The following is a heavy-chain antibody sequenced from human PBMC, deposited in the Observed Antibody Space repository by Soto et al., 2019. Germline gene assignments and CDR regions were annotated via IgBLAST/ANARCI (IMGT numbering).Heavy chain of an antibody. CDR2: ISGSGGST. Sequence: EVQLLESGGGLVQPGGSLRLSCAASGFTFSSYAMSWVRQAPGKGLEWVSAISGSGGSTYYADSVKGRFTISRDNSKNTLYLQMNRLRAEDTAVYYCAKLEDELWWFQTWGQGTLVTVSS. V-gene: IGHV3-23*01. J-gene: IGHJ5*02. D-gene: IGHD2-21*01. CDR3: AKLEDELWWFQT. CDR1: GFTFSSYA.